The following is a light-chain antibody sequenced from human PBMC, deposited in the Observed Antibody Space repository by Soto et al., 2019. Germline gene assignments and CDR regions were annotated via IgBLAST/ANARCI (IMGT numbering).Light chain of an antibody. CDR1: QSVSSNH. J-gene: IGKJ1*01. V-gene: IGKV3-20*01. CDR3: QQYDSSPRT. CDR2: AAS. Sequence: EIVLTQSPGTLALSPGERATLSCRAGQSVSSNHLAWYQQKLGPAPRLLIYAASSRAAGIPDRFSGSASGTDFTLTIRRLEPDDFAVYYWQQYDSSPRTFGQGTKVEIK.